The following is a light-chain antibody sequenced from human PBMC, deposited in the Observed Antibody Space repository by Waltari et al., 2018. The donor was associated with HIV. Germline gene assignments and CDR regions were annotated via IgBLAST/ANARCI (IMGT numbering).Light chain of an antibody. V-gene: IGLV2-8*01. CDR3: SSYADTNNVL. CDR1: SSDVGGFDS. J-gene: IGLJ3*02. CDR2: AVN. Sequence: QSALTQPPSASGSPGQSVTLPCTGTSSDVGGFDSVSWYPQHPAKAPTLLIYAVNRRPSGVPDRFSGSKSGNTASLTVSGLQTEDEADYYCSSYADTNNVLFGGGTKLTVL.